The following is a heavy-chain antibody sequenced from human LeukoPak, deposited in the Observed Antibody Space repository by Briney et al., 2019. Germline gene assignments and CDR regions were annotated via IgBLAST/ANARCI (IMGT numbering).Heavy chain of an antibody. CDR1: GFTFSSYA. J-gene: IGHJ5*02. CDR2: ISSNGGST. Sequence: GGSLRLSCSASGFTFSSYAMHWVRQAPGKGLEYVSAISSNGGSTYYADSVKGRFTISRDNSKNTLYLQMSSLRAEDTAVYYCVKPMVRGVIPRGDWFDPWGQGTLVTVPS. D-gene: IGHD3-10*01. CDR3: VKPMVRGVIPRGDWFDP. V-gene: IGHV3-64D*09.